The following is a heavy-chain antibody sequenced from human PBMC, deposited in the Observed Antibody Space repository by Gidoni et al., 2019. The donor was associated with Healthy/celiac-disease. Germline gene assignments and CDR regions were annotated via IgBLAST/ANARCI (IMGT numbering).Heavy chain of an antibody. Sequence: QVQLVQSGAEVKKPGSSVKVSCKASGGTFSSYAISWVRQDPAQGLEWLGGIIPIFGTANYAQKFQGRVTITADKSTSTAYMELSSLRSEDTAVYYCARGKNGSGTYYYYGMDVWGQGTTVTVSS. J-gene: IGHJ6*02. CDR1: GGTFSSYA. D-gene: IGHD3-10*01. CDR3: ARGKNGSGTYYYYGMDV. CDR2: IIPIFGTA. V-gene: IGHV1-69*06.